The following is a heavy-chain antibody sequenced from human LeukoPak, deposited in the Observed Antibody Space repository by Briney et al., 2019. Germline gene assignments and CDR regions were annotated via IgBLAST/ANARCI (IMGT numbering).Heavy chain of an antibody. D-gene: IGHD6-13*01. CDR3: ATTGYSSSWYGY. CDR1: GFTFSSYW. Sequence: GGSLRLSCAASGFTFSSYWMHWVRQAPGKGLVWVSRINSDGSSTSYADPVKGRFTISRDNAKNTLYLQMNSLRAEDTAVYYCATTGYSSSWYGYWGQGTLVTVSS. J-gene: IGHJ4*02. V-gene: IGHV3-74*01. CDR2: INSDGSST.